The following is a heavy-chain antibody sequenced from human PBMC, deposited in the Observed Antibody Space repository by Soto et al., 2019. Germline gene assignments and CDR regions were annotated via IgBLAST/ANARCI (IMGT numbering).Heavy chain of an antibody. V-gene: IGHV3-23*01. J-gene: IGHJ4*02. CDR3: AKDDVAGDGLWLVAK. D-gene: IGHD4-17*01. CDR1: GFTFSRYG. CDR2: MTGSGNDL. Sequence: GGSLTLSRAASGFTFSRYGMFLVRQAPGKGPEWLAGMTGSGNDLQYAECVRGRFTISRENSRNTLSLQKDSLRAEDTATSSCAKDDVAGDGLWLVAKWGQGSQVTV.